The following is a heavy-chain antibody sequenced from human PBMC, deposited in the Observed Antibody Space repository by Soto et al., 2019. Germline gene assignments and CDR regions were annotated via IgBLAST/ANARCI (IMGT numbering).Heavy chain of an antibody. D-gene: IGHD3-22*01. Sequence: GASVKVSCKASGYTFTSYAMHWVRQAPGQRLEWMGWINAGNGNTKYSQKFQGRVTITRDTSASTAYMELSSLRSEDTAVYYCARPPYYYDSSGPAPDYGMDVWGQGTTVTVSS. CDR1: GYTFTSYA. J-gene: IGHJ6*02. CDR2: INAGNGNT. V-gene: IGHV1-3*01. CDR3: ARPPYYYDSSGPAPDYGMDV.